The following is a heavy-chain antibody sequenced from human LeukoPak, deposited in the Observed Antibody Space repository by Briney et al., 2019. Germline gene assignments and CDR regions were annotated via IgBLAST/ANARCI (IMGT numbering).Heavy chain of an antibody. CDR2: GYYGGST. CDR1: GFSISSSSYY. D-gene: IGHD3-10*01. Sequence: KPSETLSLTCAVSGFSISSSSYYWVWIRQPPGKGLEWSGSGYYGGSTYDNPYLKSRASISVDPSTNPFSLKLSSVTTAATDVYSCARDRYPGAGSLGFGTFDIWGPGTMVTVSS. V-gene: IGHV4-39*07. J-gene: IGHJ3*02. CDR3: ARDRYPGAGSLGFGTFDI.